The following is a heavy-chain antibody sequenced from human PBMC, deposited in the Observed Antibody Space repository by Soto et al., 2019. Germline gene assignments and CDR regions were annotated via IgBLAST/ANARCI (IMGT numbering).Heavy chain of an antibody. Sequence: QVQLVQSGAEVKKPGSSVKVSCKASGGTFSSYAISWVRQAPGQGLEWMGGIIPIFGTANYEQKFQGRVTLTADEPTMTAYMELSSLRSEDTAVYYCASPPPDSISTSCPPDWFDPWGQGTLVTVSS. CDR1: GGTFSSYA. CDR2: IIPIFGTA. J-gene: IGHJ5*02. V-gene: IGHV1-69*12. CDR3: ASPPPDSISTSCPPDWFDP. D-gene: IGHD2-2*01.